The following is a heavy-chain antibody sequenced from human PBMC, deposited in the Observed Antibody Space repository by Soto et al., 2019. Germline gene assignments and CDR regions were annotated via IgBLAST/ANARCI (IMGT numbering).Heavy chain of an antibody. CDR1: GFSLSTSGVG. CDR3: ARQRGGYNYLSDF. V-gene: IGHV2-5*02. Sequence: SGPTLVNPTQTLTLTCTFSGFSLSTSGVGVAWIRQPPGKALEWLALIYGDDDRRYSPSLRSRLTVTQDTSKNQVVLTLANVDPMDTGTYYCARQRGGYNYLSDFWGQGTLVTVSS. J-gene: IGHJ4*02. CDR2: IYGDDDR. D-gene: IGHD5-18*01.